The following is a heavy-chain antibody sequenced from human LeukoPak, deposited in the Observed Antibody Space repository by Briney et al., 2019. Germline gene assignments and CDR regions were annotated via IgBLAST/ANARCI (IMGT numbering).Heavy chain of an antibody. D-gene: IGHD6-19*01. J-gene: IGHJ4*02. Sequence: PGGSLRLSCAASGFTFSSYTMNWVRQAPGKGLEWVSSISSASSYIFYADSVKGRFTISRDNAKNSLYLQMNSLRAEDTALYYCARVPTAGYSSGWYYFDYWGQGTLVTVSS. CDR2: ISSASSYI. CDR3: ARVPTAGYSSGWYYFDY. CDR1: GFTFSSYT. V-gene: IGHV3-21*04.